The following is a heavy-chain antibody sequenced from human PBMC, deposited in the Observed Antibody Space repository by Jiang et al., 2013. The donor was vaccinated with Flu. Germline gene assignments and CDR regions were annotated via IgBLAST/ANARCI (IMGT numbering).Heavy chain of an antibody. CDR2: ISWGGGST. Sequence: VQLVESGGVVVQPGGSLRLSCAASGFTFDDYTMHWVRQAPGKGLEWVSLISWGGGSTYYADSVKGRFTISRDNSKNSLYLQMNSLRTEDTALYYCAKDRKTPGYSSSWYGTGDYGMDVWGQGTTVTVSS. D-gene: IGHD6-13*01. J-gene: IGHJ6*02. CDR3: AKDRKTPGYSSSWYGTGDYGMDV. V-gene: IGHV3-43*01. CDR1: GFTFDDYT.